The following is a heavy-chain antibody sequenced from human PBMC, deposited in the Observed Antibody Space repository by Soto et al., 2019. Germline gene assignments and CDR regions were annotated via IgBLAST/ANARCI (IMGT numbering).Heavy chain of an antibody. CDR2: ILHDGSNE. D-gene: IGHD5-12*01. J-gene: IGHJ6*04. CDR1: GFSFSSYN. Sequence: QVQLEESGGGVVQPGRSLRLSCAASGFSFSSYNMHWVRQAPGKGLEWVALILHDGSNEDYADSVKGRFTISRDNSKNTLYLQMKSLRAEDTAVYYCAKSRDGYRFYFYYGMAVWGKGTTVTVSS. V-gene: IGHV3-30*18. CDR3: AKSRDGYRFYFYYGMAV.